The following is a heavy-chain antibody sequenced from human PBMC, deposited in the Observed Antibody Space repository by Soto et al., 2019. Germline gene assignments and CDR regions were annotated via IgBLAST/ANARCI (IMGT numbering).Heavy chain of an antibody. Sequence: QITLKESGPTLVKPTQTVTLTCTFSGFSLSTSGVGLGWFRQPPGKALEWLALIYWDDDNRYSPSLKSRLTITKDTTKNQVVLTVTDMNPMDTPTNYCAHYISTDPACGFDPWGQGTLVIVSS. CDR3: AHYISTDPACGFDP. J-gene: IGHJ5*02. CDR2: IYWDDDN. CDR1: GFSLSTSGVG. V-gene: IGHV2-5*02. D-gene: IGHD3-9*01.